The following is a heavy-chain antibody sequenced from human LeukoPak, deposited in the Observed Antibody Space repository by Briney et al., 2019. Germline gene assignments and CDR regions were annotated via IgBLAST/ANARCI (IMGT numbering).Heavy chain of an antibody. J-gene: IGHJ4*02. CDR1: GFTFSRYW. Sequence: GGSLRLSCAASGFTFSRYWMHWVRQAPGKGLVWVSRINTDGTSTNYADSVKGRFTISRDNAKNTLYLQMNSLRDEGTAVYYCVKDRTREGNRLFEHWGQGTLVTVSS. CDR2: INTDGTST. CDR3: VKDRTREGNRLFEH. D-gene: IGHD1-1*01. V-gene: IGHV3-74*01.